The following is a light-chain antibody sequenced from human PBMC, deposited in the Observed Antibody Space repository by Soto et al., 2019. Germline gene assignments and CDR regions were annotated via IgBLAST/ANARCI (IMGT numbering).Light chain of an antibody. J-gene: IGLJ2*01. CDR1: SSNIGAHYD. Sequence: QSVLTQPPSVSGAPGQKVTISCTGSSSNIGAHYDLHWNQQFPGTAPKLLMYGDTNRPSGVPDRFSGSKSGTSASLAITGLQAEDEADYYCQSYDSSLSGSVFGGGTKVTVL. CDR3: QSYDSSLSGSV. V-gene: IGLV1-40*01. CDR2: GDT.